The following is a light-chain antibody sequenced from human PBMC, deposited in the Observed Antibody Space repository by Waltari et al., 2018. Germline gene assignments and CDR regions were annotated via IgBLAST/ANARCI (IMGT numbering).Light chain of an antibody. CDR2: RSD. V-gene: IGLV1-44*01. Sequence: QSVLTQPPSASGTPRPGVPISCSGGASHIGHNVVNWYQPVPGKAPKLLIYRSDRRPAGVPDRFSGSKSGTSASLAISGLQSEDEADYYCAAWDDSLNGRWVFGGGTKVTVL. J-gene: IGLJ3*02. CDR3: AAWDDSLNGRWV. CDR1: ASHIGHNV.